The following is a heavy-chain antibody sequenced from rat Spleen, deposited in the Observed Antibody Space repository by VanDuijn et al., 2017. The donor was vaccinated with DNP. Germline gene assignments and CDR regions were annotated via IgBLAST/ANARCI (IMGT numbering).Heavy chain of an antibody. CDR1: GFPFSDYY. J-gene: IGHJ2*01. Sequence: EVQLVESGGGLMQPGKSLKLSCAASGFPFSDYYMAWVRQAPEKGLEWVATISTTGSRTYYPDSVKGRFTISRDNAKSTLYLQMDSLRSEDTATYYCATEDYGYPFDYWGQGVMVTVSS. CDR2: ISTTGSRT. D-gene: IGHD1-7*01. CDR3: ATEDYGYPFDY. V-gene: IGHV5-7*01.